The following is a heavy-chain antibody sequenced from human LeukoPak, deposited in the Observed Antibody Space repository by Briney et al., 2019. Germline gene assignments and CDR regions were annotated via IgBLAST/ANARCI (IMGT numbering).Heavy chain of an antibody. D-gene: IGHD4-17*01. Sequence: PGGSLRLSCAASGFTFSSYAMHWVRQAPGKGLEWVAAISYDGSNKYYADSVKGRFTISRDNSKNTLYLQMNSLRAEDTAVYYCARDLRRVFDYWGQGTLVTVSS. CDR2: ISYDGSNK. J-gene: IGHJ4*02. CDR3: ARDLRRVFDY. CDR1: GFTFSSYA. V-gene: IGHV3-30*04.